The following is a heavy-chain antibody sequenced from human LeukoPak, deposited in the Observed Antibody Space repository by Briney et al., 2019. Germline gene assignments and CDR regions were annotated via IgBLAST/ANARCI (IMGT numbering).Heavy chain of an antibody. Sequence: ASVKVSCKASGYTFTSYGIRWVRQAPGQGLAWMGWISAYNGNTNYAQKLQGRVTMTTDTSTSTAYMELRSLRSDDTAVYDCASRYDSSGYYGYWGQGTLVTVSS. J-gene: IGHJ4*02. CDR2: ISAYNGNT. CDR3: ASRYDSSGYYGY. D-gene: IGHD3-22*01. CDR1: GYTFTSYG. V-gene: IGHV1-18*01.